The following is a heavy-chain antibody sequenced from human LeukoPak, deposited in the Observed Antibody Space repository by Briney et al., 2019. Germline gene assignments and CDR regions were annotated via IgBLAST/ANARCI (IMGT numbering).Heavy chain of an antibody. CDR3: ARVVYRGENWFDP. CDR2: LFSNGNT. V-gene: IGHV4-59*02. Sequence: SETLSLTCTVYGGSVSTDYWTWIRQPPGKGLEWVGYLFSNGNTEYSPSLKSRATISVDTSKNQCSLKLNSVTAAGTAVYYCARVVYRGENWFDPWGQGTLVIVSS. D-gene: IGHD3-10*01. J-gene: IGHJ5*02. CDR1: GGSVSTDY.